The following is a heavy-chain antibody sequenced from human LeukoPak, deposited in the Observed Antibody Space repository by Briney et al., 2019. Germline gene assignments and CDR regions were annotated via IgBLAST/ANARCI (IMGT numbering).Heavy chain of an antibody. CDR1: GGSISSGGYY. Sequence: SQTLSLTCTVSGGSISSGGYYWSWIRQHPGKGLEWIGYIYYSGSTYYNPSLKSRVTISVDTSKNQFSLQLTSVTAADTAVYYCVKDASGYFAHFDYWGQGALVTVSS. CDR2: IYYSGST. J-gene: IGHJ4*02. D-gene: IGHD3-9*01. CDR3: VKDASGYFAHFDY. V-gene: IGHV4-31*03.